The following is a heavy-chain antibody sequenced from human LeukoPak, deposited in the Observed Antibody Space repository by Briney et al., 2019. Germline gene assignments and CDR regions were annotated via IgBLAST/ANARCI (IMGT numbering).Heavy chain of an antibody. CDR2: TSHDGDKE. CDR3: ARTRTYYYDSSGYSKPTFDY. V-gene: IGHV3-30*04. Sequence: GGSLRLSCAVSGFTFSNYAMHWVRQAPGKGLGWVAVTSHDGDKEYYADSVKGRFTISRDNSKNTLYLQMNSLRAEDTAVYYCARTRTYYYDSSGYSKPTFDYWGQGTLVTVSS. D-gene: IGHD3-22*01. J-gene: IGHJ4*02. CDR1: GFTFSNYA.